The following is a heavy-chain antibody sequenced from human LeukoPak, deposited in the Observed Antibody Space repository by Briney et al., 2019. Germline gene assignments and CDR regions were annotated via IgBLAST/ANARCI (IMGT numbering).Heavy chain of an antibody. CDR3: ARRWLVTGRNYFDY. CDR1: GGSFSGYY. V-gene: IGHV4-34*01. D-gene: IGHD6-19*01. J-gene: IGHJ4*02. Sequence: SETLSLTCAVYGGSFSGYYWSWIRQPPGKGLEWIGEINHSGSTNYNPSLKSRVTISVDTSKNQFSLKLSSVTAADTAVYYCARRWLVTGRNYFDYWGQGTLVTVSS. CDR2: INHSGST.